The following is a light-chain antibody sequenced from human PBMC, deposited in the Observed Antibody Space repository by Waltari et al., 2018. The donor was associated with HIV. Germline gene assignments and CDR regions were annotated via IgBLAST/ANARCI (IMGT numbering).Light chain of an antibody. V-gene: IGLV2-23*02. CDR1: SSDVGSYNL. J-gene: IGLJ2*01. Sequence: QTALTQPASVSGSPGQSITISCTGTSSDVGSYNLVSWYQQHPGKAPKLMIYEVNKRPSGVSNRFSGSKSGTPASLTISGLQAEDEGYYYCCSYAGRITSVVFGGGTKLTVL. CDR2: EVN. CDR3: CSYAGRITSVV.